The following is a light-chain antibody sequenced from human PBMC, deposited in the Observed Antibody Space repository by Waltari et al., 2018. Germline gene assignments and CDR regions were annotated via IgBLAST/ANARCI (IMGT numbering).Light chain of an antibody. V-gene: IGLV1-51*02. J-gene: IGLJ7*01. Sequence: QSVSTQPPSVSAAPGPRVTIACSGGVSNIGTNYVPRYRQLPGTAPKLLIYRNSERPSGIPGRFSGSKSGTSATLDITGLQAGDEADYYCGTWDSSLSGAVFGGGTHLTVL. CDR1: VSNIGTNY. CDR3: GTWDSSLSGAV. CDR2: RNS.